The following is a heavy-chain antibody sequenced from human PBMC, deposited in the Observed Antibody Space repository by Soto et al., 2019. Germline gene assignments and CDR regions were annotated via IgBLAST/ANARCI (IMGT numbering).Heavy chain of an antibody. D-gene: IGHD3-9*01. V-gene: IGHV3-30*03. CDR2: ISYDGSNK. CDR3: AGDRDDILTGPRYYYYSYGMDV. J-gene: IGHJ6*02. CDR1: GFTFSSYC. Sequence: GGSLRLSCAASGFTFSSYCMHWVRQAPGKGLEWVAVISYDGSNKYYADSVKGRFTISRDNSKNTLYLQMNSLRAEDAAVYYFAGDRDDILTGPRYYYYSYGMDVWGQGTTVTVSS.